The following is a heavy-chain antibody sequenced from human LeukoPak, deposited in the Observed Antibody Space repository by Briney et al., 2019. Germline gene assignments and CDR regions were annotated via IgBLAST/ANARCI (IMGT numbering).Heavy chain of an antibody. J-gene: IGHJ6*02. Sequence: SETLSLTCAVYGGSFSGYYWSWIRQPPGKGLEWIGEINHSGSTNYNPSLKSRVTISVDTSKNQFSLKLSSVTAADTAVYYCAGDNLVGATWANYYYGTDVWGQGTTVTVSS. CDR3: AGDNLVGATWANYYYGTDV. D-gene: IGHD1-26*01. CDR1: GGSFSGYY. V-gene: IGHV4-34*01. CDR2: INHSGST.